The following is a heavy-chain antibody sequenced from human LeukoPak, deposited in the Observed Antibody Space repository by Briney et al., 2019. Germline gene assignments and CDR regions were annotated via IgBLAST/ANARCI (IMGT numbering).Heavy chain of an antibody. D-gene: IGHD4-17*01. V-gene: IGHV1-69*13. CDR1: GGTFSSYA. CDR2: IIPIFDTA. CDR3: ARNDYGGHDAFDI. Sequence: GASVKVSCKASGGTFSSYAISWVRQAPGQGLEWMGGIIPIFDTANYARKFQGRVTITADESTSTAYMELSSLRSEDTAIYYCARNDYGGHDAFDIWGQGTMVIVSS. J-gene: IGHJ3*02.